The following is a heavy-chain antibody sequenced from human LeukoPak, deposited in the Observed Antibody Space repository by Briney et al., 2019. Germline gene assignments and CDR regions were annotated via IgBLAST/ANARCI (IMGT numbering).Heavy chain of an antibody. CDR2: ISSGSRDI. V-gene: IGHV3-21*01. Sequence: GGSLRLSCAASGFTFSTYTMNWVRQAPGKGLEWVSSISSGSRDIYYADSVKGRFTISRDNAKNSLYLQMNSLRAEDTAVYYCAKSASYSSSWSSGGFDYWGQGTLVTVSS. CDR3: AKSASYSSSWSSGGFDY. J-gene: IGHJ4*02. CDR1: GFTFSTYT. D-gene: IGHD6-13*01.